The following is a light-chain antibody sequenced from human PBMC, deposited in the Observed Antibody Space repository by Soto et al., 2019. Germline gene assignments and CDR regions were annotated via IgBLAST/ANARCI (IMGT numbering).Light chain of an antibody. Sequence: DIQMTQSPSSLSASVGARGTITCRASQSISSYLNWYKQKPGKAPKLLSYAASSLQSGVPSRFSGSGSGTDFTLTISSLQPEDFETYYCQQSYSTPITFGQGTRLEIK. V-gene: IGKV1-39*01. CDR1: QSISSY. J-gene: IGKJ5*01. CDR2: AAS. CDR3: QQSYSTPIT.